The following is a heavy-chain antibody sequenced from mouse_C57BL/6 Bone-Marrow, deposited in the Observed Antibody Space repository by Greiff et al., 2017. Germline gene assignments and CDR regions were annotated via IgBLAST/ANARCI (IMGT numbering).Heavy chain of an antibody. CDR2: IVPENGDT. CDR1: GFNIKDDY. V-gene: IGHV14-4*01. Sequence: VQLQQSGAELVRPGASVKLSCTASGFNIKDDYMHWVKQRPEQGLEWIGWIVPENGDTEYASKFQGKATITADTSSNTAYLQLSSLTSEDTAVYYCTTRLQDYYAMDYWGQGTSVTVSS. CDR3: TTRLQDYYAMDY. J-gene: IGHJ4*01. D-gene: IGHD2-2*01.